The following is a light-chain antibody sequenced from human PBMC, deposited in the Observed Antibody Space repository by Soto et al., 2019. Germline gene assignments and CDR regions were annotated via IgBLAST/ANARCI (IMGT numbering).Light chain of an antibody. Sequence: QSVLTQPPSVSAAPGQKVTISCSGSSSNIGNNYVAWYQQLPGTAPKFLIYENIKRPSGIPDRFSGSKSGTSATLSITGLQPGDEADYYCGTWDSSLSAGVFGGGTQLTVL. CDR1: SSNIGNNY. CDR3: GTWDSSLSAGV. CDR2: ENI. J-gene: IGLJ3*02. V-gene: IGLV1-51*02.